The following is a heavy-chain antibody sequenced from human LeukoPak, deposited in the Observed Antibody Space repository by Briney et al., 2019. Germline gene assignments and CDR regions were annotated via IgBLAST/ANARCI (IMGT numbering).Heavy chain of an antibody. CDR2: IKQDGSEK. CDR1: GFSFRTYW. Sequence: GGSLRLSCAGSGFSFRTYWMSWVRQAPGKGLEWVANIKQDGSEKYYVDSVKGRFTISRDNAKNSLYLQMNSLRAEDTAVYYCARDGPQLAMDVWGKGTTVTVSS. J-gene: IGHJ6*04. CDR3: ARDGPQLAMDV. V-gene: IGHV3-7*01.